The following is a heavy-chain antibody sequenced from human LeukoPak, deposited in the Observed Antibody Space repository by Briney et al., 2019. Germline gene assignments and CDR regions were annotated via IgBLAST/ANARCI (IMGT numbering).Heavy chain of an antibody. D-gene: IGHD4-17*01. V-gene: IGHV1-69*04. Sequence: SVKVSCKASGGTFSSYAISWVRQAPGQGLEWMGRIIPILGIANYAQKFQGRVTITADKSTSTAYMELSSLRSEDTAVYYCARERAYGDYEYYFDYWGQGTLVTVSS. CDR1: GGTFSSYA. CDR3: ARERAYGDYEYYFDY. CDR2: IIPILGIA. J-gene: IGHJ4*02.